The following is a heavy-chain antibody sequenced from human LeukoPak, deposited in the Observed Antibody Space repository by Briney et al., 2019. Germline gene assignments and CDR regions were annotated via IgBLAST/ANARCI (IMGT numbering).Heavy chain of an antibody. CDR2: ISGSGGST. J-gene: IGHJ4*02. V-gene: IGHV3-23*01. CDR3: AKRTYYDFWSAYYGAETSYVSGIDY. Sequence: GRSPTLSCAASGCPFSSYATRWVRQAPGKGLEWVSAISGSGGSTYYADSVKGRFTISRDNSKITLYLQMNSLRAEDTAVYYRAKRTYYDFWSAYYGAETSYVSGIDYWGQGTLVTVSS. CDR1: GCPFSSYA. D-gene: IGHD3-3*01.